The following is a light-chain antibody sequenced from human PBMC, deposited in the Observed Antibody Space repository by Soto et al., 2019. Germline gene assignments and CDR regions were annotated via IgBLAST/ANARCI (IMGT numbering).Light chain of an antibody. CDR2: AAS. J-gene: IGKJ4*01. CDR1: QSISNY. V-gene: IGKV1-39*01. Sequence: DIQMTQSPSYLSASVGDRVTITCRASQSISNYLNWYQRKPGKAPEFLIYAASSLQSGVPSRFSGSGSGTDFTLTISSLQPEDVATYYCQQSDSTPLTFGGGTKVEMK. CDR3: QQSDSTPLT.